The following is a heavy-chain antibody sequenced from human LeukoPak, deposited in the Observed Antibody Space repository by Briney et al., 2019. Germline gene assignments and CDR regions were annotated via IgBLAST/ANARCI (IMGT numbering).Heavy chain of an antibody. J-gene: IGHJ4*02. D-gene: IGHD3-9*01. CDR2: IYYSGST. V-gene: IGHV4-59*01. Sequence: SETLSLTCTVSGGSISSYYWSWIRQPPGKGLEWIGYIYYSGSTNYNPSLKSRVTISVDTSKNQFSLKLSSETAADTAVYYCARAPVGYYDILTGYYNSVPNYYFDYWGQGTLVTVSS. CDR3: ARAPVGYYDILTGYYNSVPNYYFDY. CDR1: GGSISSYY.